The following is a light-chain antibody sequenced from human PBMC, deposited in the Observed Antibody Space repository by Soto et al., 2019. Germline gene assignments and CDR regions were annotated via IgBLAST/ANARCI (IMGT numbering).Light chain of an antibody. CDR1: QSISYW. CDR3: QQYNTYST. CDR2: DAS. V-gene: IGKV1-5*01. J-gene: IGKJ1*01. Sequence: DIHMTQSPSTLSASVGDRVTLTCRASQSISYWLAWYQQKPGKAPKVLIYDASTLERGVPSRFSGSGSGTEFTLTISSLQTDDFATYYCQQYNTYSTFGQGTKVDIK.